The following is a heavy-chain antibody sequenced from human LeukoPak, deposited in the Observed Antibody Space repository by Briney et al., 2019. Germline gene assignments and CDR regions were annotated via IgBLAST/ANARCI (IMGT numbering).Heavy chain of an antibody. CDR1: GFIFSTYG. CDR2: IRHDGSIK. CDR3: AKAGYYGSGSYFDY. V-gene: IGHV3-30*02. D-gene: IGHD3-10*01. J-gene: IGHJ4*02. Sequence: GGSLRLSCAASGFIFSTYGMYWVRQAPGKGLEWVAFIRHDGSIKNYADSVKGRSTISRDNSKNTLYLQMNSLRAEDTAVYYCAKAGYYGSGSYFDYWGQGTLVTVSS.